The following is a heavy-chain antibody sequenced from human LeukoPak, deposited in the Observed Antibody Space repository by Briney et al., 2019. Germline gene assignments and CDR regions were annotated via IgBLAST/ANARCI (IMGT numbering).Heavy chain of an antibody. CDR2: VFYGGIT. V-gene: IGHV4-59*01. Sequence: SETLSLTCTVSGGSITTYYWSWIRQPPGKGLEWIGYVFYGGITNYNPSLESRVTISLDTSKSQFSLKLSSVTAADTAVYYCAREGYYDSSGYRHNWFDPWGQGTLVTVSS. CDR3: AREGYYDSSGYRHNWFDP. CDR1: GGSITTYY. J-gene: IGHJ5*02. D-gene: IGHD3-22*01.